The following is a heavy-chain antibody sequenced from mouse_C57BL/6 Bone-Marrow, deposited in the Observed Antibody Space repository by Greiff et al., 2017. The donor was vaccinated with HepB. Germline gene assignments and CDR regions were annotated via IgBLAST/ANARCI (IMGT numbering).Heavy chain of an antibody. CDR3: AEGIYGNYLYYAMDY. CDR2: IDPEDGET. V-gene: IGHV14-2*01. D-gene: IGHD2-1*01. Sequence: VQLQQSGAELVKPGASVKLSCTASGFNIKDYYMHWVKQRTEQGLEWIGRIDPEDGETKYAPKFQGKATITADTSSNTAYLQLSSLPSEDTAVYYCAEGIYGNYLYYAMDYWGQGTSVTVSS. J-gene: IGHJ4*01. CDR1: GFNIKDYY.